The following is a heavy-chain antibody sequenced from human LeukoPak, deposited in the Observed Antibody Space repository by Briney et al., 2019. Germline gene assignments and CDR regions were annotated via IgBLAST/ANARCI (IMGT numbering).Heavy chain of an antibody. CDR2: ISSSSSYI. V-gene: IGHV3-21*01. CDR3: ARETEKIAARAFDI. D-gene: IGHD6-6*01. Sequence: PGGSLRLSCAASGFTFSSYAMNWVRQAPGKGLEWVSSISSSSSYIYYADSVKGRFTISRDNAKNSLYLQMNSLRAEDTAVYYCARETEKIAARAFDIWGQGTMVTVSS. J-gene: IGHJ3*02. CDR1: GFTFSSYA.